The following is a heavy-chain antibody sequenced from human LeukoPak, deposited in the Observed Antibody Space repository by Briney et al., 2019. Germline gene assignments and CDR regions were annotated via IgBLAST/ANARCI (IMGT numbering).Heavy chain of an antibody. CDR1: GFTFSSYG. D-gene: IGHD4-23*01. Sequence: GGSLRLSCAASGFTFSSYGMHWVRQAPGKRLEWVSSISSSSSYIYYADSVKGRFTISRDNAKNSLYLQMNSLRAEDTAVYYCARAVIDYWGQGTLVTVAS. CDR3: ARAVIDY. J-gene: IGHJ4*02. CDR2: ISSSSSYI. V-gene: IGHV3-21*01.